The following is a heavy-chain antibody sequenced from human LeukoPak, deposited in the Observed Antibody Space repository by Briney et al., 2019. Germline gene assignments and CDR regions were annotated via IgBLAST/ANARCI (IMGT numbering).Heavy chain of an antibody. Sequence: GSSVKVSCKASGGTFSNYTITWVRQAPGQGLEWMGRIIPGLGIINYAQKFQGRVTVTADKSTSTAYMELSSLRADDTAVYYCARALPDTSGYELAYWGQGTLVTVSS. V-gene: IGHV1-69*02. J-gene: IGHJ4*02. CDR2: IIPGLGII. CDR3: ARALPDTSGYELAY. CDR1: GGTFSNYT. D-gene: IGHD3-22*01.